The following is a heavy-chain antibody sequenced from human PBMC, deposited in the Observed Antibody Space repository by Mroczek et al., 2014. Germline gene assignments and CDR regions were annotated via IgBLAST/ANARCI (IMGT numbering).Heavy chain of an antibody. CDR2: MNPNSGNT. CDR3: ALFTSSLRDNYYYYGMDV. CDR1: GYTFTSYD. D-gene: IGHD2-2*01. V-gene: IGHV1-8*01. J-gene: IGHJ6*02. Sequence: VQLVQSGAEVKKPGASVKVSCKASGYTFTSYDINWVRQATGQGLEWMGWMNPNSGNTGYAQKFQGRVTMTRNTSISTAYMELSSLRSEDTAVYYCALFTSSLRDNYYYYGMDVWGQGTTVTVSS.